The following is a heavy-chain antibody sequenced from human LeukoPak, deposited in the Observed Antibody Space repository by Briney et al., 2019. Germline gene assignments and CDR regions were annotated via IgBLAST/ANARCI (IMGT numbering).Heavy chain of an antibody. CDR3: ARDSQDGYSYYYYGMDV. V-gene: IGHV3-48*02. Sequence: PGGSLRLSCAASGCTFSSYSMNWVRQARGKGLEWISYISSSSTTMYYADSMKGRCTISRDNAKNSLYLQMNSLRDEDTAVYYCARDSQDGYSYYYYGMDVWGQGTTVTVSS. J-gene: IGHJ6*02. CDR1: GCTFSSYS. CDR2: ISSSSTTM. D-gene: IGHD5-24*01.